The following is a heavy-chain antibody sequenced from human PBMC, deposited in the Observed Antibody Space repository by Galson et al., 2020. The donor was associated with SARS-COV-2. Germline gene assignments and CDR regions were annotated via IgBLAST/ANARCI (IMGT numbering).Heavy chain of an antibody. CDR2: INHSGST. J-gene: IGHJ4*02. CDR1: GGSFSGYY. V-gene: IGHV4-34*01. CDR3: ARGPPALGLDY. D-gene: IGHD3-16*01. Sequence: SETLSLTCAVYGGSFSGYYWTWIRQPPGKGLEWIGEINHSGSTNHNPSLKSRVTISVDMSKNQFSLKMSSVTAADTAVYFCARGPPALGLDYWGQGTLVTVSS.